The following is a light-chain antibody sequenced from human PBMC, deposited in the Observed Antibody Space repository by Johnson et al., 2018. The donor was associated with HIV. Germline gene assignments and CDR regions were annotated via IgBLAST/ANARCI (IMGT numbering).Light chain of an antibody. CDR3: GTWDSSLSAGV. V-gene: IGLV1-51*01. CDR2: DNH. J-gene: IGLJ1*01. Sequence: QSVLTQPPSVSAAPGQKVTISCSGSSSNIGNNYVSWYQQLPGTAPKVLIYDNHKRPSGIPDRFSGSKSGTSATLGITGLQTGDEADYYCGTWDSSLSAGVFGTGTNVTVL. CDR1: SSNIGNNY.